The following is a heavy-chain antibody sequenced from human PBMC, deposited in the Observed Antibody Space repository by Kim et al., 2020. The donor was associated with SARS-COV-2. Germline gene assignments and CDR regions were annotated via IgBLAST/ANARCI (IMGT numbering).Heavy chain of an antibody. CDR1: GYTFTSYY. CDR2: INPSGGST. D-gene: IGHD1-26*01. J-gene: IGHJ5*02. Sequence: ASVKVSCKASGYTFTSYYMHWVRQAPGQGLEWMGIINPSGGSTSYAQKFQGRVTMTRDTSTSTVYMELSSLRSEDTAVYYCARERERKVGATVGWFDPWGQGTLVTVSS. V-gene: IGHV1-46*01. CDR3: ARERERKVGATVGWFDP.